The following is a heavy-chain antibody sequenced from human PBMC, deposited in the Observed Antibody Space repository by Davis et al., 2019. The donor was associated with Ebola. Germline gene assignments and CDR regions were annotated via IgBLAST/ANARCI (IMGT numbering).Heavy chain of an antibody. CDR1: GFTFSSYW. CDR2: IKQDGSEK. CDR3: ARDRDYYDSSGYYYYFDY. D-gene: IGHD3-22*01. V-gene: IGHV3-7*01. J-gene: IGHJ4*02. Sequence: GESLKISCAASGFTFSSYWMSWVRQAPGKGLEWVANIKQDGSEKYYVDSVKGRFTISRDNAKNSLYLQMNSLRAEDTAVYYCARDRDYYDSSGYYYYFDYWGQGTLVTASS.